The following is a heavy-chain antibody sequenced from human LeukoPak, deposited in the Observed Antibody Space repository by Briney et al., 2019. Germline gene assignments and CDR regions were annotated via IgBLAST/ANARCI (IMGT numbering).Heavy chain of an antibody. J-gene: IGHJ6*03. CDR3: ARAYYDYVWGSKAQGYYYYYMDV. Sequence: ASVKVSCKASGYTFTSYDINWVRQATGQGLEWMGWMNPNSGNTGYAQKFQGRVTITRNTSISTAYMELSSLRSEDTAVYYCARAYYDYVWGSKAQGYYYYYMDVWGQGTLVTVSS. D-gene: IGHD3-16*01. CDR1: GYTFTSYD. V-gene: IGHV1-8*03. CDR2: MNPNSGNT.